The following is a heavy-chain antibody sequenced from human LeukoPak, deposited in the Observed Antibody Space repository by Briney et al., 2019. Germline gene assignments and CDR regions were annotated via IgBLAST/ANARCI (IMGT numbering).Heavy chain of an antibody. CDR1: GGSFSTYY. Sequence: SETRSLTCAVYGGSFSTYYWSWIRQSPGKGLEWIAEINHRGDTNYNPSVKSRVTISVDTSKNQFSLKVRSLTAADTAVYYCARGPTISETGYFDFWGQGTLVTVSS. CDR3: ARGPTISETGYFDF. V-gene: IGHV4-34*01. J-gene: IGHJ4*03. D-gene: IGHD1-1*01. CDR2: INHRGDT.